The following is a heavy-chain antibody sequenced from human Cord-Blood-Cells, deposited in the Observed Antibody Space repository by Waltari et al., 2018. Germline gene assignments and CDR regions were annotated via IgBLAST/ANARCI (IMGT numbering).Heavy chain of an antibody. D-gene: IGHD2-2*02. CDR2: IYYRGST. CDR3: ASGLGYCSSTSCYTGNWFDP. J-gene: IGHJ5*02. Sequence: LHLQASGAGLVKPSVTLSLSCAASGGSISCSIYYSAWIRHPPGKGLEWMGSIYYRGSTYYHPSLKSRVTISVDTSKNQFSLKLSSVTAADTAVYYCASGLGYCSSTSCYTGNWFDPWGQGTLVTVSS. CDR1: GGSISCSIYY. V-gene: IGHV4-39*01.